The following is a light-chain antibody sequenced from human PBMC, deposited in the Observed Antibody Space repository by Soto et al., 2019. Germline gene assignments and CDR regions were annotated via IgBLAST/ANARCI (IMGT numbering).Light chain of an antibody. J-gene: IGKJ2*01. Sequence: DIQMTQSPSTLSAFVGDRVTITCRASQSISGWLAWYQQKPGKAPKLLIYKATNLQRGVSSRFSGSGSGTDFSLTISSLQPADSATYYCQQYHDFQYTFGQGTKLEI. CDR1: QSISGW. CDR3: QQYHDFQYT. CDR2: KAT. V-gene: IGKV1-5*03.